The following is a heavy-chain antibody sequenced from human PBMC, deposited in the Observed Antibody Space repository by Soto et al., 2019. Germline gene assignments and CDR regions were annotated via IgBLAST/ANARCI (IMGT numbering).Heavy chain of an antibody. CDR1: GFTFSSYG. V-gene: IGHV3-30*03. Sequence: GGSLRLSCAASGFTFSSYGMHWVRQAPGKGLEWVAVISYGGSNKYYADSVKGRFTISRDNSKNTLYLQMNSLRAEDTAVYYCATPQGRYGSGSYHYFDYWGQGTLVTVSS. D-gene: IGHD3-10*01. J-gene: IGHJ4*02. CDR3: ATPQGRYGSGSYHYFDY. CDR2: ISYGGSNK.